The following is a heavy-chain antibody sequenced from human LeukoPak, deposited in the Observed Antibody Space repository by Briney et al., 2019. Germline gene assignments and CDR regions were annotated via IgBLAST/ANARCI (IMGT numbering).Heavy chain of an antibody. J-gene: IGHJ6*04. V-gene: IGHV3-7*01. CDR2: IRDDGSAK. CDR1: GFTFNNYW. CDR3: AELGITMIGGV. Sequence: GGSLRLSCAASGFTFNNYWMTWVRQAPGTGLEWVASIRDDGSAKYYVDSVKGRFTISRDDAKNSLYLQMNSLRAEDTAVYYCAELGITMIGGVWGKGTTVTISS. D-gene: IGHD3-10*02.